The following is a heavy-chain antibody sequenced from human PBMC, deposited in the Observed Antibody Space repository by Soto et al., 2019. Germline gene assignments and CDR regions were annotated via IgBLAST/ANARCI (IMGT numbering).Heavy chain of an antibody. J-gene: IGHJ5*02. Sequence: QVQLVQSGAEVKKPGASVKVSCKASGYIFTSYEINWVRQATGQGLEWMGWINPNRGNTGYAQKCQGRVTMTRNTSIRTVYMELSSLTTEDTAVYYCARSRGTYRDDLWGQGTLVTVSS. CDR2: INPNRGNT. D-gene: IGHD3-16*02. CDR1: GYIFTSYE. CDR3: ARSRGTYRDDL. V-gene: IGHV1-8*01.